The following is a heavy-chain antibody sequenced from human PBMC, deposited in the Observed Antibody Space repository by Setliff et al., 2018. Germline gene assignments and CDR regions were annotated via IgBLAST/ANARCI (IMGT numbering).Heavy chain of an antibody. V-gene: IGHV1-8*01. CDR3: ALSLYYYNASGYYPFDY. CDR2: MNPNTGNT. D-gene: IGHD3-22*01. Sequence: GASVKVSCKASGYSFSNYDINWVRQATGQGLEWMGWMNPNTGNTGYAQKLQGRVSMTRSTSISTVYMELSSLRSEDTAVYYCALSLYYYNASGYYPFDYWGLGTLVTVSS. J-gene: IGHJ4*02. CDR1: GYSFSNYD.